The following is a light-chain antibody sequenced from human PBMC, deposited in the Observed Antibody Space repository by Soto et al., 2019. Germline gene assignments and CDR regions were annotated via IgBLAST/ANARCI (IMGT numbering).Light chain of an antibody. Sequence: EIVLTQSPGTLSLSPGQRATLSCRASQNIRSNYVAWYQQKPGQAPSLLIFGSSTTATGIPDRFSASGSGTDFSLTISRLEPEDFAVYYCQQYGYEPLTFGGGTTVEI. CDR3: QQYGYEPLT. J-gene: IGKJ4*01. CDR1: QNIRSNY. CDR2: GSS. V-gene: IGKV3-20*01.